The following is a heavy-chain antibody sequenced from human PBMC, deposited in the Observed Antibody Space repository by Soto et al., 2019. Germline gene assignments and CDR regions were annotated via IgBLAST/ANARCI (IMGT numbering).Heavy chain of an antibody. CDR1: GYTFTNHY. CDR2: INPSDGST. D-gene: IGHD3-22*01. V-gene: IGHV1-46*01. CDR3: AREHYYDSSGYYKNYYYYYGMDV. Sequence: ASVKVSCKASGYTFTNHYMHWVRQAPGQGLEWMGVINPSDGSTRYAQKFQGRVTMTRDTSTSTVYMDLSSLRSEDTAVYYCAREHYYDSSGYYKNYYYYYGMDVWGQGTTVTVS. J-gene: IGHJ6*02.